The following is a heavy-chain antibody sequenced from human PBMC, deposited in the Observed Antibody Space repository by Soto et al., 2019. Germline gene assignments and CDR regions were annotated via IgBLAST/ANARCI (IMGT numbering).Heavy chain of an antibody. Sequence: QVTLKASGPVLVKPTETLTLTCTVSGFSLSNARMGVSWIRHPPAKALEWLAPIFSNDEKSYSTSLKSRLTISKDTSKSQVGLTMTNMDPVDTATYYCARILYYYDSIGYYSYGMDVWGQGTTVTVSS. CDR1: GFSLSNARMG. D-gene: IGHD3-22*01. J-gene: IGHJ6*02. CDR2: IFSNDEK. V-gene: IGHV2-26*01. CDR3: ARILYYYDSIGYYSYGMDV.